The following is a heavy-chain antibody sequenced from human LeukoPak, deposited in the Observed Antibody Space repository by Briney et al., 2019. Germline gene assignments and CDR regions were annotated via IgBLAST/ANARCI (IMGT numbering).Heavy chain of an antibody. CDR2: IYYSGNT. CDR1: GGSISSCY. J-gene: IGHJ4*02. V-gene: IGHV4-59*01. CDR3: AREQISMIRGFDN. Sequence: SETLSLTCTVSGGSISSCYWSWIRQPPGKGLELIGYIYYSGNTNYNPSLKSRVTISIDTSKKQFSLKLTSVTAADTAVYYCAREQISMIRGFDNWGQGTLVTVSS. D-gene: IGHD3-10*01.